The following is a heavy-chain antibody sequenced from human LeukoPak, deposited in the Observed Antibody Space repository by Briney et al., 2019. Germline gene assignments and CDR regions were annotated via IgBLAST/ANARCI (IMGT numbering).Heavy chain of an antibody. Sequence: SSETLSLTCTVSGGSISSYYWSWIRQPPGKGLEWIGYIYYSGSTNYNPSLKSGVSISVDTSKNQFSLRLSSVTAADTAVYYCARRIGRTYGMDVWGQGTTVTVSS. D-gene: IGHD1-26*01. CDR1: GGSISSYY. J-gene: IGHJ6*02. CDR3: ARRIGRTYGMDV. CDR2: IYYSGST. V-gene: IGHV4-59*08.